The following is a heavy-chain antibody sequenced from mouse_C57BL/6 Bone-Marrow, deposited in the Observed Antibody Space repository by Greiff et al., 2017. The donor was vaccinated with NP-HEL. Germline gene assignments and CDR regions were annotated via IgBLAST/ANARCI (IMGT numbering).Heavy chain of an antibody. Sequence: EVNVVESGGGLVKPGGSLKLSCAASGFTFSSYAMSWVRQTPEKRLEWVATISDGGSYTYYPDNVKGRFTISRDNAKNNLYLQMSHLKSEDTAMYYCARDEGGNGAMDYWGQGTSVTVSS. CDR3: ARDEGGNGAMDY. CDR2: ISDGGSYT. CDR1: GFTFSSYA. D-gene: IGHD1-1*02. V-gene: IGHV5-4*01. J-gene: IGHJ4*01.